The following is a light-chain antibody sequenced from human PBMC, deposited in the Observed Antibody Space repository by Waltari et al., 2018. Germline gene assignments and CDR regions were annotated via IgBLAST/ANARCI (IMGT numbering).Light chain of an antibody. J-gene: IGKJ4*01. CDR1: QSISSY. CDR3: QQRNTTPLT. CDR2: AAS. Sequence: DIQMTQSPSSLSASVGDRVTITCRANQSISSYLNCYQQKAGKAPKLLIYAASSLPSVVPSRFSGSGSGTDFTLTISRLQPEDFATYYCQQRNTTPLTFGGGTNVEIK. V-gene: IGKV1-39*01.